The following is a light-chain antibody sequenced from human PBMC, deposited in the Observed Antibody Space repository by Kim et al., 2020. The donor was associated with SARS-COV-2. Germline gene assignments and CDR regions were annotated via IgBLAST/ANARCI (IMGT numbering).Light chain of an antibody. CDR2: GAS. J-gene: IGKJ4*01. CDR1: QGISSY. V-gene: IGKV1-9*01. CDR3: QQLSTYPRLS. Sequence: DIQLTQSPSFLSASVGDRVTITCRASQGISSYLAWYQQKPGKAPKVLIYGASTLQSGVPSRFSGSGSGTEFTLTISSLQPEDFATYYCQQLSTYPRLSFGGGTKVDIK.